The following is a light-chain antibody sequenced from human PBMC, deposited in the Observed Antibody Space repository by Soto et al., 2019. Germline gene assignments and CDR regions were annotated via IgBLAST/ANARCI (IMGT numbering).Light chain of an antibody. CDR1: SSYVGGYNY. Sequence: LTQPASVSGAPGQSVTLSRTGISSYVGGYNYVSWYQQPPGKAPNLRVYDVSNRPSGVSNRFSGSKSGNTASLTISGLQAEDEADYYCSSYTSSSPYVFGTGTKVTVL. CDR2: DVS. J-gene: IGLJ1*01. V-gene: IGLV2-14*01. CDR3: SSYTSSSPYV.